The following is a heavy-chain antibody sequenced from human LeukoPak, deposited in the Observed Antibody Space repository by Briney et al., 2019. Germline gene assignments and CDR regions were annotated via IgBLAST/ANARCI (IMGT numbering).Heavy chain of an antibody. CDR1: GFTFSSYG. Sequence: GGSLRLSCAASGFTFSSYGMHWVRQAPGKGLEWVAFISSDESDKYYADSVKGRFTISRDNSKNTLYLQMNSLRAEDTAEYYCARDISGWYSGGYFRIDVWGQGTTVTVSS. D-gene: IGHD6-19*01. CDR2: ISSDESDK. V-gene: IGHV3-30*03. J-gene: IGHJ6*02. CDR3: ARDISGWYSGGYFRIDV.